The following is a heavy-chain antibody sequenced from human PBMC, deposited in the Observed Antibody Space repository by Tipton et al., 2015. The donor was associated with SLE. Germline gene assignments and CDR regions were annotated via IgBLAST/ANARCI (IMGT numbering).Heavy chain of an antibody. CDR3: ARDLSGGTYFDY. V-gene: IGHV4-59*01. D-gene: IGHD3-10*01. J-gene: IGHJ4*02. Sequence: LSLTCTVSGGSISSYYWSWIRQPPGKGLEWIGYIYYSGSTNYNPSLKSRVTISVDTSKNHFSLKLSSVTAADTAVYSCARDLSGGTYFDYWGQGTLVTVSS. CDR1: GGSISSYY. CDR2: IYYSGST.